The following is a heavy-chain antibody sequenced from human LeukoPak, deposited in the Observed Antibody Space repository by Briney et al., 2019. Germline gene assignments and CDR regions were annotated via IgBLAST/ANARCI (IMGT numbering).Heavy chain of an antibody. D-gene: IGHD1-1*01. J-gene: IGHJ4*02. V-gene: IGHV3-30*18. Sequence: PGGSLRLSCAASRFTFSACGMHWVRQAPGKGLERVAAISFDGSHKYYADSVKGRFTISRDNSMNTLYLQMNSLRAEDTAVYYCAKGTAVDRQYFENWGQGTLVTVSS. CDR2: ISFDGSHK. CDR3: AKGTAVDRQYFEN. CDR1: RFTFSACG.